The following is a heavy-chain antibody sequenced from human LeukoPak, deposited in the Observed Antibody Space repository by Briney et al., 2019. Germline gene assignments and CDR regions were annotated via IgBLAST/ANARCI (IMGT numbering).Heavy chain of an antibody. J-gene: IGHJ4*02. CDR1: GFTFSSYE. CDR3: ARVKWLDDY. V-gene: IGHV3-48*03. D-gene: IGHD5-12*01. Sequence: GGSLRLSCAASGFTFSSYEMNWVRQAPGKGLEWVSFINYSGTNTQYAGSVKGRFTISRDNAKNSLYLQMNSLRAEDTAVYYCARVKWLDDYWGQGTLVTVSS. CDR2: INYSGTNT.